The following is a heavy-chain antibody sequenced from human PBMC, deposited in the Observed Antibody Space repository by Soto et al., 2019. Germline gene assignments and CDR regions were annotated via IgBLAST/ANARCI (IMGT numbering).Heavy chain of an antibody. J-gene: IGHJ4*02. CDR2: ISYDGSNK. Sequence: QVQLVESGGGVVQPGRSLRLSCAASGFTFSSYAMHWVRQAPGKGLEWVAVISYDGSNKYYADSVKGRFTISRDNSKNTLYLQMNSLRAEDTAVYYCARDFVDGYNYATGGGFDYWGKGTLVTVSS. CDR3: ARDFVDGYNYATGGGFDY. CDR1: GFTFSSYA. D-gene: IGHD5-12*01. V-gene: IGHV3-30-3*01.